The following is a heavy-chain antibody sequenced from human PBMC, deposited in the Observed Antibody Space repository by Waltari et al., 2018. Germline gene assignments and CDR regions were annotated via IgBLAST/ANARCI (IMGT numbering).Heavy chain of an antibody. CDR3: ARDRGVVVVVAAAHPYDY. CDR2: ISAYNGNT. D-gene: IGHD2-15*01. CDR1: GYTFTSYG. J-gene: IGHJ4*02. V-gene: IGHV1-18*01. Sequence: QVQLVQSGAEVKKPGASVKVSCKASGYTFTSYGISWVRQAPGQGLEGMGWISAYNGNTNYAQKLQGRVTMTTDTSTSTAYMELRSLRSDDTAVYYCARDRGVVVVVAAAHPYDYWGQGTLVTVSS.